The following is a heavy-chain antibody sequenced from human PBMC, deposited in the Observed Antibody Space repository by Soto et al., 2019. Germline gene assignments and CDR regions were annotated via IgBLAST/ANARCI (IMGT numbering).Heavy chain of an antibody. Sequence: SVKVSCKASGGTFSSYAISWVRQAPGQGLEWMGGIIPIFGTANYAQKFQGRVTITADESTSTAYMELSSLRSEDTAVYYCARTQMSKPNGHYVPRAVWGQGTSVTVSS. CDR3: ARTQMSKPNGHYVPRAV. D-gene: IGHD4-17*01. V-gene: IGHV1-69*13. J-gene: IGHJ6*02. CDR2: IIPIFGTA. CDR1: GGTFSSYA.